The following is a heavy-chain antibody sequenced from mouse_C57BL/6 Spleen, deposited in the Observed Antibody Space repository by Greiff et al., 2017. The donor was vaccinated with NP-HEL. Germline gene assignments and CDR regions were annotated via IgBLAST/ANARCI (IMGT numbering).Heavy chain of an antibody. J-gene: IGHJ4*01. CDR1: GFTFSDYY. CDR3: TFSTMVKGYAMDY. CDR2: ISNGGGST. Sequence: MLVESGGGLVQPGGSLKLSCAASGFTFSDYYMYWVRQTPEKRLEWVAYISNGGGSTYYPDTVKGRFTISRDNAKYTLYLQMSRLKSEDTAMYYCTFSTMVKGYAMDYWGQGTSVTVSS. V-gene: IGHV5-12*01. D-gene: IGHD2-2*01.